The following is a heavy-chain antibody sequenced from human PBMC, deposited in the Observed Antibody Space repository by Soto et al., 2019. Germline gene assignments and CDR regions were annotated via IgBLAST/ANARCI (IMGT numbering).Heavy chain of an antibody. Sequence: PGGSLRLSCEGSGFTFSRYAMNWVRQAPGKGLEWVSIISSRGDRTSYAESVEGRFTISRDDSKNTLFLHMNSLGAEDTAVYYCAKETGYSYGFQPNALDVWGQGTTVTVSS. D-gene: IGHD5-18*01. J-gene: IGHJ6*02. V-gene: IGHV3-23*01. CDR3: AKETGYSYGFQPNALDV. CDR1: GFTFSRYA. CDR2: ISSRGDRT.